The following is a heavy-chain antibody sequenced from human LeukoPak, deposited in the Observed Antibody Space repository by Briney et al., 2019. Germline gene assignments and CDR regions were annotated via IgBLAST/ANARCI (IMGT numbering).Heavy chain of an antibody. CDR3: ARDDGHYYGSGSLRY. D-gene: IGHD3-10*01. CDR2: IWYDGSNK. CDR1: GFTFSSYG. V-gene: IGHV3-33*01. J-gene: IGHJ4*02. Sequence: GGSLRLSCAASGFTFSSYGMHWVRQAPGKGLEWVAVIWYDGSNKYYADSVKGRFTISRDNSKNTLYLQMNSLRAEDTAVYCCARDDGHYYGSGSLRYWGQGTLVTVSS.